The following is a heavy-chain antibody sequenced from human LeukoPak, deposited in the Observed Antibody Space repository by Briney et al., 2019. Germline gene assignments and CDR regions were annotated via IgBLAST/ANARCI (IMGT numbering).Heavy chain of an antibody. CDR1: GGAFSGYY. V-gene: IGHV4-34*01. CDR2: INHSRST. J-gene: IGHJ5*02. Sequence: SETLCLTCAVYGGAFSGYYWSCIRQPPGKGLEWIGEINHSRSTNYNPSLKSRVTISVDTSKNQFSLKLSSVTAADTAVYYCAPGHFDYLWGQGTLVTVSS. CDR3: APGHFDYL. D-gene: IGHD3-9*01.